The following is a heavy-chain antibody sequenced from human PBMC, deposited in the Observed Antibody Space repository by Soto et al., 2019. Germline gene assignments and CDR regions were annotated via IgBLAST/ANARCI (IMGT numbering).Heavy chain of an antibody. Sequence: QVTLKESGPVLVKPTEPLTLTCTVSGFSLSNARMGVSWIRQPPGKALEWLAHIFSNDEKSYSTSLKSRLTISKDTSKSQVVLTMTNMDPVDTATYYCARALELRTPHWFDPWGQGTLVTVSS. CDR1: GFSLSNARMG. CDR2: IFSNDEK. D-gene: IGHD1-7*01. V-gene: IGHV2-26*01. CDR3: ARALELRTPHWFDP. J-gene: IGHJ5*02.